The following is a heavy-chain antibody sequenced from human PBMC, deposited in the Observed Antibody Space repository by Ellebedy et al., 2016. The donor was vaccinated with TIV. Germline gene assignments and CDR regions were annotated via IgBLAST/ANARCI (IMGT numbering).Heavy chain of an antibody. Sequence: KVSCKGSGYSFTSYWISWVRQIPGKGLDWMGRIDPSDSYTNYSPSFQGHVTISADKSISTAYLQWSSLKASDTAMYYCASAGDYVGGLDYWGQGTLVTVSS. CDR2: IDPSDSYT. J-gene: IGHJ4*02. D-gene: IGHD4-17*01. V-gene: IGHV5-10-1*01. CDR1: GYSFTSYW. CDR3: ASAGDYVGGLDY.